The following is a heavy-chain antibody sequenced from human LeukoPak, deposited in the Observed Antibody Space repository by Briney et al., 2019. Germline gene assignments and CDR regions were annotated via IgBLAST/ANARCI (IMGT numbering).Heavy chain of an antibody. CDR2: INHSGST. CDR3: ARGYYYSSESYYY. V-gene: IGHV4-34*01. Sequence: SETLSLTCAVYGGSFSNYYWSWIRQPPGKGLEWIGEINHSGSTNYNPSLKSRVTISVDTSKNQFSLKLNSVTAADTAVYYCARGYYYSSESYYYWGQGTLVTVSS. D-gene: IGHD3-10*01. CDR1: GGSFSNYY. J-gene: IGHJ4*02.